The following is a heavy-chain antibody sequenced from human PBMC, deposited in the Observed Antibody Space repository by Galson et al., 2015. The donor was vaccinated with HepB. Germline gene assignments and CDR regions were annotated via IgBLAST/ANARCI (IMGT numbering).Heavy chain of an antibody. D-gene: IGHD1-26*01. CDR1: GFTFSSYD. V-gene: IGHV3-23*01. CDR2: ISGSGGST. CDR3: AKLTGATRGY. Sequence: SLRLSCAASGFTFSSYDMHWVRQATGKGLEWVSAISGSGGSTYYADSVKGRFTISRDNSKNTLYLQMNSLRAEDTAVYYCAKLTGATRGYWGQGTLVTVSS. J-gene: IGHJ4*02.